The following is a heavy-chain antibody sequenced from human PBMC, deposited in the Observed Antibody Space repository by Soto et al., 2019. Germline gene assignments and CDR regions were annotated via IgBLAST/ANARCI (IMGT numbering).Heavy chain of an antibody. CDR3: ARLTGALYGMDV. Sequence: SDTLYLNSIVSGGSISSSSHYWGWIRQPPGKGLEWFGNIYYSGSTYYNPSLQSRVTISVDTSKNQFSLKLSSVTAADTGLYYCARLTGALYGMDVWAQGTTVTV. CDR2: IYYSGST. CDR1: GGSISSSSHY. V-gene: IGHV4-39*01. D-gene: IGHD7-27*01. J-gene: IGHJ6*02.